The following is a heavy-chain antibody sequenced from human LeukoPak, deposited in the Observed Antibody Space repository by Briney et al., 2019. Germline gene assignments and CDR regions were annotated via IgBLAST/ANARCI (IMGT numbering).Heavy chain of an antibody. J-gene: IGHJ4*02. CDR2: IIPILGIA. CDR1: GYIFTSYG. V-gene: IGHV1-69*04. CDR3: ARDLDGVVEDY. D-gene: IGHD2-15*01. Sequence: ASVKVSCKASGYIFTSYGISWVQQAPGQGLEWMGRIIPILGIANYAQKFRGRVTITADKSTSTAYMELSSLRSEDTAVYYCARDLDGVVEDYWGQGTLVTVSS.